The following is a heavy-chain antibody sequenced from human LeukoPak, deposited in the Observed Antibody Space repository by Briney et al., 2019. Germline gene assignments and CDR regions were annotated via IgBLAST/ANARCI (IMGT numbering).Heavy chain of an antibody. V-gene: IGHV1-46*01. Sequence: ASVKVSCKASGYTFTSYYMHWVRQAPGQGLEWMGIINPSGGSTSYAQKFQGRVTMTRDTSTSTVYMELSSLRSEDTAVYYYAREAGGQLCLDYWGQGTLVTVSS. D-gene: IGHD5-18*01. CDR2: INPSGGST. CDR3: AREAGGQLCLDY. CDR1: GYTFTSYY. J-gene: IGHJ4*02.